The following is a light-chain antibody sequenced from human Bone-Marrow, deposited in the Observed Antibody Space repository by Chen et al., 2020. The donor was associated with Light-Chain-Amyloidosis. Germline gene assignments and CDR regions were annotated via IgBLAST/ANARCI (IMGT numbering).Light chain of an antibody. Sequence: SYALTQPPSVSVSPGQTARITCSGDDLPTKYAYWYQQKPGQAPVLVIHRDTERPSGISVRFSCSSAGTNATLTISGVQAEDEADYHCQSADSSGTYEVIFGGGTKLTVL. V-gene: IGLV3-25*03. CDR3: QSADSSGTYEVI. J-gene: IGLJ2*01. CDR1: DLPTKY. CDR2: RDT.